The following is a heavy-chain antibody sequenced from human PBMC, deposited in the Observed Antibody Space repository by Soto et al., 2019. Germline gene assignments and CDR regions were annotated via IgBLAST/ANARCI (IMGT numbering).Heavy chain of an antibody. Sequence: PGGSLRLSCAASGFTFISYAMHWVRQAPGKGLEWVSGITWNRSSIDYANSVKGRFTISRDNAKNSLYLQMNSLRAEDTALYYCAKDILHSTNGGFDYWGQGTLVTISS. J-gene: IGHJ4*02. CDR2: ITWNRSSI. D-gene: IGHD6-13*01. CDR3: AKDILHSTNGGFDY. CDR1: GFTFISYA. V-gene: IGHV3-9*01.